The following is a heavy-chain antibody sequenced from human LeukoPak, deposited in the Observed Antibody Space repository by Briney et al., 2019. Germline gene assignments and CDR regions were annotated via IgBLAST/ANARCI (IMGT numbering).Heavy chain of an antibody. CDR2: IYSGGAT. CDR3: AREKNDIVLTSYYFDY. J-gene: IGHJ4*02. CDR1: GFTVRTNY. V-gene: IGHV3-53*01. Sequence: GGSLRLSCAASGFTVRTNYMGWVRQAPGKGLEWVSGIYSGGATYYADSVKGRFTISRDNSKNTLYLQMNSLRAEDTAVYYCAREKNDIVLTSYYFDYWGQGTLVTVSS. D-gene: IGHD5-12*01.